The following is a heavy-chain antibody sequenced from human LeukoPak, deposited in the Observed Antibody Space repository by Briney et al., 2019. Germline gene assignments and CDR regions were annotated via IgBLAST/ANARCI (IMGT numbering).Heavy chain of an antibody. J-gene: IGHJ4*02. CDR1: GFTFSSYA. D-gene: IGHD3-10*01. CDR2: ISGRGGST. CDR3: AKDRSIILWFGELVGY. Sequence: GGSLRLSCAASGFTFSSYAMSWVRQAPGKGLEWVSAISGRGGSTYYADSVEGRFTISRDNSKNTLYLQMNSLRAEDTAVYYCAKDRSIILWFGELVGYWGQGSLVTVSS. V-gene: IGHV3-23*01.